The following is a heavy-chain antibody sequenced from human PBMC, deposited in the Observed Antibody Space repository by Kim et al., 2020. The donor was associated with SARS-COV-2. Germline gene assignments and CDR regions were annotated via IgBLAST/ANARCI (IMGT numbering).Heavy chain of an antibody. CDR2: IYYSGST. J-gene: IGHJ4*02. D-gene: IGHD3-22*01. Sequence: SETLSLTCTVSGGSISSGGYYWSWIRQHPGKGLEWIGYIYYSGSTYYNPSLKSRVTISVDTSKNQFSLKLSSVTAADTAVYYCARVYYYDSSGYYHRDYFDYWGQGTLVTVSS. CDR3: ARVYYYDSSGYYHRDYFDY. CDR1: GGSISSGGYY. V-gene: IGHV4-31*03.